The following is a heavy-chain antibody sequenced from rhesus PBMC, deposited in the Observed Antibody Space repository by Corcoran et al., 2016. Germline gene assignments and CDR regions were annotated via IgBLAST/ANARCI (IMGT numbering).Heavy chain of an antibody. J-gene: IGHJ4*01. CDR3: AREGTYWGDYYVY. CDR1: GGSISSNY. Sequence: QLQLQESGPGLVKPSETLSRTCAVSGGSISSNYWSWIRQPPGKGLEGIGRISGSSGSTDYNPSLKSRVTISTDTSKNQVSLKLSSVTAADTAVYYCAREGTYWGDYYVYWGQGVLVTVSS. V-gene: IGHV4-173*01. D-gene: IGHD3-34*01. CDR2: ISGSSGST.